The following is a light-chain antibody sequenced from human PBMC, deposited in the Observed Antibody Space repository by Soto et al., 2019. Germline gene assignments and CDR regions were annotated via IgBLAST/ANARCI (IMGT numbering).Light chain of an antibody. J-gene: IGKJ1*01. CDR2: DAS. Sequence: EIVLTQSPATLSLSPGERATLSCRASQSVSSYLAWYQQKPGQAPRLLIYDASNRATGIPARFSGSGSGTDFTLTISSLEPDDFEVYYCQQRSNWPPTFGQGTKGDI. V-gene: IGKV3-11*01. CDR1: QSVSSY. CDR3: QQRSNWPPT.